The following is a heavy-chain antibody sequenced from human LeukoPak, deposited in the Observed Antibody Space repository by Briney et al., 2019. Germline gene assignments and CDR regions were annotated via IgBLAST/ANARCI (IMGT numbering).Heavy chain of an antibody. CDR3: AREEVVRSEGYYFDY. J-gene: IGHJ4*02. D-gene: IGHD2-15*01. CDR2: IYYSGST. V-gene: IGHV4-59*01. CDR1: GFTFSSYA. Sequence: GSLRLSCAASGFTFSSYAMSWVRQAPGKGLEWIGYIYYSGSTNYNPSLKSRVTISVDTSKNQFSLKLSSVTAADTAVYYCAREEVVRSEGYYFDYWGQGTLVTVSS.